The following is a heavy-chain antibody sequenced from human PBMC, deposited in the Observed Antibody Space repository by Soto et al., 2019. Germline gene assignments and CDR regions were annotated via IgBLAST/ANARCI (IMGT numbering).Heavy chain of an antibody. V-gene: IGHV3-30-3*01. Sequence: GGSLRLSCRVSGFTFINYAMHWVRQAPGKGLEWVALISGDVTNEYYADSAKGRFTIYRDNSRNTLYLQMSSLRADDTAVYYCPRHLSDLKSGLLDPWGPGTLVPVSS. J-gene: IGHJ5*02. CDR3: PRHLSDLKSGLLDP. D-gene: IGHD3-3*01. CDR2: ISGDVTNE. CDR1: GFTFINYA.